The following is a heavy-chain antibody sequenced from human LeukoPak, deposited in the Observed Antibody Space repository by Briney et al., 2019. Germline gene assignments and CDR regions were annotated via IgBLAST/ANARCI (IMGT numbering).Heavy chain of an antibody. CDR2: IIPIFGTA. V-gene: IGHV1-69*13. J-gene: IGHJ4*02. CDR1: GGTFSSYA. CDR3: ARVQAPDYYDSSGYVGGDY. D-gene: IGHD3-22*01. Sequence: GASVKVSCKASGGTFSSYAISWVRQAPGQGLEWMGGIIPIFGTANYAQKFQGRVTITADESTSTAYMELSSLRSEDTAVYYCARVQAPDYYDSSGYVGGDYWGQGTLVTVSS.